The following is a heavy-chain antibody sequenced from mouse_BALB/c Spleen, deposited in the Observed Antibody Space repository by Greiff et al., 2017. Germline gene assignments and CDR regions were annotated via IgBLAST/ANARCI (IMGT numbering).Heavy chain of an antibody. V-gene: IGHV7-1*02. CDR2: SRNKANDYTT. CDR1: GFTFSDFY. J-gene: IGHJ3*01. Sequence: EVQRVESGGGLVQPGGSLRLSCATSGFTFSDFYMEWVRQPPGKRLEWIAASRNKANDYTTEYSASVKGRFIVSRDTSQSILYLQMNALRAEDTAIYYCARDAASYYGPSWFAYWGQGTLVTVSA. D-gene: IGHD1-2*01. CDR3: ARDAASYYGPSWFAY.